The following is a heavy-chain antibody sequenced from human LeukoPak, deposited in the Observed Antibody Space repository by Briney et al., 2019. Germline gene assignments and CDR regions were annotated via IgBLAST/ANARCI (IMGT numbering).Heavy chain of an antibody. CDR3: ARSSEGRYYYDSSGFSYYYYYMDV. J-gene: IGHJ6*03. CDR1: GGSISSYY. Sequence: PSETLSLTCTVSGGSISSYYWSWIRQPAGKGLEWIGRIYTSGSTNYNPSLKSRVTMSVGTSKNQFSLKLSSVTAADTAVYYCARSSEGRYYYDSSGFSYYYYYMDVWGKGTTVTISS. D-gene: IGHD3-22*01. CDR2: IYTSGST. V-gene: IGHV4-4*07.